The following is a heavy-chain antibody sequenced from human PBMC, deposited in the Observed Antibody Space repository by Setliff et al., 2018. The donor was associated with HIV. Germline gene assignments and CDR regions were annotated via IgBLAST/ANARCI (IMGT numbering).Heavy chain of an antibody. D-gene: IGHD5-12*01. CDR1: GGSFSEYY. CDR3: ARGATLLPGYSDRWEYFYMDV. V-gene: IGHV4-34*01. J-gene: IGHJ6*03. CDR2: INHSGST. Sequence: KPSETLSLTCAVYGGSFSEYYWSWIRQSPGKGLEWTGEINHSGSTRYNPPLKSRATISVDTSKNQFSLRLNSVTAADTAVYYCARGATLLPGYSDRWEYFYMDVWGKGTTVTVSS.